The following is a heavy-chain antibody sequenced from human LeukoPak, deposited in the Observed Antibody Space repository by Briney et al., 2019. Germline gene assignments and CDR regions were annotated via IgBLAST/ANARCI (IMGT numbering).Heavy chain of an antibody. J-gene: IGHJ6*02. V-gene: IGHV1-2*02. Sequence: GASVKVSCKASGYTFTGYYMHWVRQAPGQGLEWMGWINPNSGGTNYAQKFQGRVTMTRDTSISTAYMELSRLRSDDTAVYYCARDRPMIVVVDYYGMTSGAKGPRSPSP. CDR1: GYTFTGYY. CDR3: ARDRPMIVVVDYYGMTS. D-gene: IGHD3-22*01. CDR2: INPNSGGT.